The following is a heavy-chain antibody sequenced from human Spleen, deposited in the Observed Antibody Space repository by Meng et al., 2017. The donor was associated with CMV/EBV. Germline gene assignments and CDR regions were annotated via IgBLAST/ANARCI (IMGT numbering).Heavy chain of an antibody. Sequence: FTSYDINWVRQATGQGLEWMGWMNPNSGNTGYAQKFQGRVTITRNTSISTAYMELSSLRSEDTAVYYCARGNANYDFWSGYYTIPDYWGQGTLVTVSS. CDR3: ARGNANYDFWSGYYTIPDY. J-gene: IGHJ4*02. V-gene: IGHV1-8*03. D-gene: IGHD3-3*01. CDR1: FTSYD. CDR2: MNPNSGNT.